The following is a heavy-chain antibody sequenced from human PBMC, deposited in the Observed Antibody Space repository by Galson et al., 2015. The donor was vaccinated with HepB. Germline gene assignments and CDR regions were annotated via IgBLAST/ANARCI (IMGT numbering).Heavy chain of an antibody. V-gene: IGHV1-46*01. D-gene: IGHD2-15*01. CDR3: ARDDCSGGSCYRY. CDR2: INPSGGST. CDR1: GYTFTSYY. J-gene: IGHJ4*02. Sequence: SVKVSCQASGYTFTSYYMHWVRQAPGQGLEWMGIINPSGGSTSYAQKFQGRVTMTRDTSTSTVYMELSSLRSEDTAVYYCARDDCSGGSCYRYWGQGTLVTVSS.